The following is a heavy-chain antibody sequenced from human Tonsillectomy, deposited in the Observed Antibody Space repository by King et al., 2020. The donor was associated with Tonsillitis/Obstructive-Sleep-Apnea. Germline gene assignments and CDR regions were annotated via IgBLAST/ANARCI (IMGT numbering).Heavy chain of an antibody. CDR3: ARDLLNGALVYGRDG. Sequence: QLVQSGAEVKRPGASVKVSCKASGYTFTGYHIHWVRQAPGQGLEWMGWNNPNSGGTNYAQKFQGRVTMTRETSISTAYMAVSRLRSDETAVYYCARDLLNGALVYGRDGWGQGTKVTVSS. D-gene: IGHD1-26*01. J-gene: IGHJ6*02. CDR1: GYTFTGYH. V-gene: IGHV1-2*02. CDR2: NNPNSGGT.